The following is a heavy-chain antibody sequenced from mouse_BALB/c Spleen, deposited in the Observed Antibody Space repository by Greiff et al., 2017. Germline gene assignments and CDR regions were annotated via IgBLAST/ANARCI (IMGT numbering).Heavy chain of an antibody. D-gene: IGHD1-1*01. Sequence: EVQLQQSGPELVKPGASVKMSCKASGYTFTSYVMHWVKQKPGQGLEWIGYINPYNDGTKYNEKFKGKATLTSDKSSSTAYMELSSLTSEDSAVYYCARGGGSSLMDYWGQGTSVTVSS. V-gene: IGHV1-14*01. J-gene: IGHJ4*01. CDR3: ARGGGSSLMDY. CDR1: GYTFTSYV. CDR2: INPYNDGT.